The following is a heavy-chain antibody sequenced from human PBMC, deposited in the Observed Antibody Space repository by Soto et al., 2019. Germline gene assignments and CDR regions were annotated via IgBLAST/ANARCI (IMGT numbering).Heavy chain of an antibody. Sequence: QVQLQESGPGLVKPSETLSLTCVVSGGSINSSYWWNWVRQPPGKGLEWIGEISHGGSTNFNPSLKSRAPISVDKAKNHLALKLASVTAAATAVYYCAREVSGIQAFDYWGQGTLVTVSS. CDR2: ISHGGST. CDR3: AREVSGIQAFDY. D-gene: IGHD1-20*01. V-gene: IGHV4-4*02. J-gene: IGHJ4*02. CDR1: GGSINSSYW.